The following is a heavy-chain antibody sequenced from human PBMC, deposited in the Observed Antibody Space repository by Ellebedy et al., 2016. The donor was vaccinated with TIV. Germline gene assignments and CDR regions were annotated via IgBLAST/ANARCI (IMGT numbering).Heavy chain of an antibody. Sequence: GESLKISCAVSGFTFNKYAMGWVRQAPGKGLEWVSSISGSGDNTYHADSVKGRFTISRDNSKNTLFLQMKSLRAEDTALYYCARDLGNDYDSSAYYYGNHWGQGTLVTVSS. CDR2: ISGSGDNT. V-gene: IGHV3-23*01. CDR3: ARDLGNDYDSSAYYYGNH. D-gene: IGHD3-22*01. CDR1: GFTFNKYA. J-gene: IGHJ4*02.